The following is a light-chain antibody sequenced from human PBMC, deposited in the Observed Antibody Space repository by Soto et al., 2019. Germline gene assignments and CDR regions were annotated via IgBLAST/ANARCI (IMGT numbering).Light chain of an antibody. CDR1: QSVSSN. CDR3: RQYNNWRT. J-gene: IGKJ1*01. CDR2: GAS. Sequence: EIVLTQSPGTLSLSPGERATLSCRASQSVSSNLAWYQQKPGQAPRLLIYGASTRATGIPARFSGSGSGTEFTLTISSLQSEDFAVYYCRQYNNWRTFGQGTKVDIK. V-gene: IGKV3-15*01.